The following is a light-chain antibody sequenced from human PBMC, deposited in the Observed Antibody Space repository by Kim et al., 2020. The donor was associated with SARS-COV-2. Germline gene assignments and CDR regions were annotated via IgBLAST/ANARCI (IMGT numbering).Light chain of an antibody. CDR2: TAS. CDR1: QSISGW. CDR3: QQDHSYPYT. Sequence: DIQMTQSPSTLSASVGDRVTITCRASQSISGWLAWYQQKPGIAPKVLIYTASTLQSGVPSRFSGSGSGTEFTLTINSMQPDDFATYYCQQDHSYPYTFGQGTKLEI. V-gene: IGKV1-5*03. J-gene: IGKJ2*01.